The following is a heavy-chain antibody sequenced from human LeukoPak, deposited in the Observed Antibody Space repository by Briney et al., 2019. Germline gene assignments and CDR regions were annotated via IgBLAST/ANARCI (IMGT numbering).Heavy chain of an antibody. CDR3: ARCRGYSYGLGLGNWFDP. V-gene: IGHV4-38-2*02. D-gene: IGHD5-18*01. Sequence: SETLSLTCTVSGYSISSGYYWGWIRQPPGKGLEWIGEINHSGSTNYNPSLKSRVTISVDTSKNQFSLKLSSVTAADTAVYYCARCRGYSYGLGLGNWFDPWGQGTLVTVSS. J-gene: IGHJ5*02. CDR1: GYSISSGYY. CDR2: INHSGST.